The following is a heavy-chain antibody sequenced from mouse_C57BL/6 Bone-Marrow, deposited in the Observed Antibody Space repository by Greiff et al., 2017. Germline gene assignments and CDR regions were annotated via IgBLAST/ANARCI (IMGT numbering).Heavy chain of an antibody. J-gene: IGHJ2*01. V-gene: IGHV1-26*01. CDR2: INPNNGGT. CDR1: GYTFTDYY. CDR3: AREDGYFYYDH. Sequence: EVQLQQSGPELVKPGASVKISCKASGYTFTDYYMNWVKQSHGKSLEWIGDINPNNGGTSYNQKFKGKATLTVDKSSSTAYMELRSLTSEDSAVYYCAREDGYFYYDHRGQGTTLTVSS. D-gene: IGHD2-3*01.